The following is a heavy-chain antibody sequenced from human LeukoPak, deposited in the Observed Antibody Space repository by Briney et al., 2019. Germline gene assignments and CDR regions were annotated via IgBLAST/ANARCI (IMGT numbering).Heavy chain of an antibody. CDR1: GFTFSSYS. CDR3: ARGAIAARFDY. Sequence: GGSLRLSCAASGFTFSSYSMNWVRQAPGKGLEWVSSISSSSSYIYYADSVKGRFTVSRDNAKNSLYLQMNSLRAEDTAVYYCARGAIAARFDYWGQGTLVTVSS. D-gene: IGHD6-6*01. J-gene: IGHJ4*02. V-gene: IGHV3-21*01. CDR2: ISSSSSYI.